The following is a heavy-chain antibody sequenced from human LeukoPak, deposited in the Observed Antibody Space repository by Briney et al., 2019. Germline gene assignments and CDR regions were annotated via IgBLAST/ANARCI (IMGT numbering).Heavy chain of an antibody. CDR3: ARDVDTSGHFSRSDP. CDR2: IWYDGSNQ. Sequence: PGKSLRLSCAASGFIFSNYGMHWVRQAPGKGLEWVAVIWYDGSNQEYADSVRGRFTISRDSSKNTVYLQMNSLRDDDTAVYYCARDVDTSGHFSRSDPWGQGTLVTVSS. J-gene: IGHJ5*02. D-gene: IGHD3-22*01. CDR1: GFIFSNYG. V-gene: IGHV3-33*01.